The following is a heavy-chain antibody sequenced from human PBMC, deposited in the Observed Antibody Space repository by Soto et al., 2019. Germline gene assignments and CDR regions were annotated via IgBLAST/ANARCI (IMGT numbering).Heavy chain of an antibody. CDR2: IYSGGSR. Sequence: GGSLRLSCAASGFTVSSNYMSWVRQAPGKGLEWVSVIYSGGSRYYADSVKCRFTISRDNSKNTVYLQVNSLRAEDTAVYYCARDLGNDYGDYGYYYYMDVWGKGTTVTVSS. D-gene: IGHD4-17*01. CDR3: ARDLGNDYGDYGYYYYMDV. CDR1: GFTVSSNY. V-gene: IGHV3-66*01. J-gene: IGHJ6*03.